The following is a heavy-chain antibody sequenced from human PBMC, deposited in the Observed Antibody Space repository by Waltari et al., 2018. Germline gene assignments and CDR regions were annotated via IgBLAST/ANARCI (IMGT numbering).Heavy chain of an antibody. CDR2: TNGDGGST. CDR3: VRATLVGASTRAGLDP. CDR1: GFTSIAAL. J-gene: IGHJ5*02. D-gene: IGHD1-26*01. V-gene: IGHV3-74*01. Sequence: EVQLVESVGGLVQPGVSLRLSCAAPGFTSIAALIPSVRPSPRDGPGRWLVWVSRTNGDGGSTSYADSVKGRFTLSRDNAKNTLYLQMNSLRVEDTAVYYCVRATLVGASTRAGLDPWGQGTLVTVSS.